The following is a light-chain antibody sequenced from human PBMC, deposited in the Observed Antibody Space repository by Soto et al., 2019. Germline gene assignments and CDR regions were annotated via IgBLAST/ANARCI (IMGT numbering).Light chain of an antibody. CDR3: QQSFSTPQT. J-gene: IGKJ4*01. CDR2: VAS. Sequence: DIQMTQSPSTLSASVGDRVTITCRASQSVSSWLAWYQQKPGKAPNLLINVASTLQGGVPSRFSGSGSGTDFTLAISSLQPEDSATYYCQQSFSTPQTFGGGTKVDIK. CDR1: QSVSSW. V-gene: IGKV1-39*01.